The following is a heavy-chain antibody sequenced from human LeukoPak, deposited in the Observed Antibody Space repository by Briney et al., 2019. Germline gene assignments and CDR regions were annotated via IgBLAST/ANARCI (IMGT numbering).Heavy chain of an antibody. CDR1: GFTFSDYY. J-gene: IGHJ4*02. CDR3: ASRGDTSGYYYFDY. D-gene: IGHD3-22*01. V-gene: IGHV3-11*03. CDR2: ISGGSSYT. Sequence: GGSLRLSCAASGFTFSDYYMTWIRQAPGKGLVWVSYISGGSSYTNYADSVKGRFTISRDNAKNSLYLQMNSLRAEDTTVYYCASRGDTSGYYYFDYWGQGTLVTVSS.